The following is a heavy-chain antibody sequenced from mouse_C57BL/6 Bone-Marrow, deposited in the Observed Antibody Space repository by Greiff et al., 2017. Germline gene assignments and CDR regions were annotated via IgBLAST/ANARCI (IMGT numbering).Heavy chain of an antibody. V-gene: IGHV5-16*01. J-gene: IGHJ4*01. Sequence: DVMLVESEGGLVQPGSSMKLSCTASGFTFSDYYMAWVRQVPEKGLEWVANINYDGSSTYYLDSLKSRFIISRDNAKNILYLQMSSLKSEDTATYYCARGMDDGYFYAMDYWGQGTSVTVSS. D-gene: IGHD2-3*01. CDR3: ARGMDDGYFYAMDY. CDR1: GFTFSDYY. CDR2: INYDGSST.